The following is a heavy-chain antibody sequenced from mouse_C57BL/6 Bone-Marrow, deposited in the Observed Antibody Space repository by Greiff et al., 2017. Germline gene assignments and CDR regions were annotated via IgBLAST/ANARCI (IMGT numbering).Heavy chain of an antibody. V-gene: IGHV5-4*01. Sequence: EVQLVESGGGLVKPGGSLKLSCAASGFTFSSYAMSWVRQTPEKRLEWVATISDGGSYTYYPDNVKGRFTISRDNAKKNLYLQMSHLKSEDTAMYYCARKDYSTLGFDYWGQGTTLTVSS. CDR3: ARKDYSTLGFDY. D-gene: IGHD2-5*01. CDR1: GFTFSSYA. J-gene: IGHJ2*01. CDR2: ISDGGSYT.